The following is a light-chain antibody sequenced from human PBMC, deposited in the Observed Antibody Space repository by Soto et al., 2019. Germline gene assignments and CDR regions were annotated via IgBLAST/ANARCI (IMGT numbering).Light chain of an antibody. CDR3: SSDTGIIYV. Sequence: QSVLTQPPSVSGAPGQTVAISCTGTSSDVGGCYDVSWYQQLPGTAPKLLIYGVNNRPSGVPDRFSGSKSGTSASLAVTGLHAEEDAYYYYSSDTGIIYVFGTGTKVTVL. V-gene: IGLV2-8*01. J-gene: IGLJ1*01. CDR1: SSDVGGCYD. CDR2: GVN.